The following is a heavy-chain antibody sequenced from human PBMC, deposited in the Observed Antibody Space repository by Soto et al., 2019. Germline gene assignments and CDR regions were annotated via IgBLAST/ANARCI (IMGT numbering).Heavy chain of an antibody. J-gene: IGHJ6*02. CDR1: GYTFTGYY. V-gene: IGHV1-2*06. D-gene: IGHD6-19*01. CDR2: INPNSGGT. Sequence: GASVKVSFKASGYTFTGYYMHWVRQAPGQGLEWMGRINPNSGGTNYAQKFQGRVTMTRDTSISTAYMELSRLRSDDTAVYYCAREGAALGIAVAAPALYYYYYGMDVWGQGTTVTVSS. CDR3: AREGAALGIAVAAPALYYYYYGMDV.